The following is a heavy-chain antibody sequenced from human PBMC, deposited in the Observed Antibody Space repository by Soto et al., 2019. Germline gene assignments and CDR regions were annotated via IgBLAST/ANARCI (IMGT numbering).Heavy chain of an antibody. Sequence: EVQLVESGGGLIQPGGSLRLWCAASGSIVSSNYMSWVREAAGKVLKWVSVIYSDGRTYYADSVKGRFTIAGDNSKNTVDLQMNSLRAEDTAVYYCARGLGRDYHDNRGYFHLDYWGQGTQVTVSS. CDR3: ARGLGRDYHDNRGYFHLDY. J-gene: IGHJ4*02. V-gene: IGHV3-53*01. CDR2: IYSDGRT. CDR1: GSIVSSNY. D-gene: IGHD3-22*01.